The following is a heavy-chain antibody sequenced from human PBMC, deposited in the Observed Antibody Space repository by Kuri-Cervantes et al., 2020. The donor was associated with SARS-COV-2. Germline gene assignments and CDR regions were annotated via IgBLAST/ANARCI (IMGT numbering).Heavy chain of an antibody. Sequence: GSLRLSCAVYGGSFSGYYWSWIRQPPGKGLEWIGEINHSGSTYYNPSLKSRVTISVDRSKNQFSLKLSSVTAADTAVYYCARENKGSFDYWGQGTLVTVSS. J-gene: IGHJ4*02. CDR1: GGSFSGYY. CDR3: ARENKGSFDY. CDR2: INHSGST. V-gene: IGHV4-34*01.